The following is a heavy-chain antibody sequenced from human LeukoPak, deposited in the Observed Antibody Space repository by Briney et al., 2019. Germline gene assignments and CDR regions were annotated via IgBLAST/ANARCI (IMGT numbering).Heavy chain of an antibody. V-gene: IGHV3-48*03. D-gene: IGHD5-12*01. Sequence: PGGSLRLSCAASGFTFSSYEMNWVRQAPGKGLEWISYISTSGSTIYYADSVKGRFTISRDNAKNSLYLQMNSLRAEDTAVYYCARDRGDIVATSHMDVWGKGTTVTVSS. CDR1: GFTFSSYE. J-gene: IGHJ6*03. CDR3: ARDRGDIVATSHMDV. CDR2: ISTSGSTI.